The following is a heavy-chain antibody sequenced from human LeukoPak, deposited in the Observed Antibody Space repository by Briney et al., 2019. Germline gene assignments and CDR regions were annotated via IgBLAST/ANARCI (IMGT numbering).Heavy chain of an antibody. Sequence: ASVKVSCKASGGTFSSYAITWVRQAPGLGLEWMGRIIPTLEVANYAQKFQGRVTITADKSTSTAYMELSSLRPEDTAVYYCARVISGTWLWFWGQGTLVTVSS. CDR3: ARVISGTWLWF. V-gene: IGHV1-69*04. D-gene: IGHD1-14*01. CDR1: GGTFSSYA. CDR2: IIPTLEVA. J-gene: IGHJ4*02.